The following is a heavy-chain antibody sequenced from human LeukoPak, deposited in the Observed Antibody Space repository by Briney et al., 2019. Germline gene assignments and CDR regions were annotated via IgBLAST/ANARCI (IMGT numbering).Heavy chain of an antibody. CDR2: VTVNNGYT. CDR1: GYTFTSHG. Sequence: GASVKVSCKAAGYTFTSHGFIWLRQAPGQGLEWMGCVTVNNGYTKYAQELQGRVTMTTDTSTSTAYMELRSLRSDDTAVYYCAKVHCISTNCNHIWTYFDYWGQGTLVTVSS. J-gene: IGHJ4*02. D-gene: IGHD2-2*01. CDR3: AKVHCISTNCNHIWTYFDY. V-gene: IGHV1-18*01.